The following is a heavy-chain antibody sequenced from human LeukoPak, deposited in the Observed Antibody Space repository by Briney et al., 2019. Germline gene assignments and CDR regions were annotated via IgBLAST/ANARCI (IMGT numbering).Heavy chain of an antibody. CDR3: AKATQDIDAFDI. J-gene: IGHJ3*02. CDR1: GLTFDDYA. V-gene: IGHV3-9*01. Sequence: GGSLRLSCAASGLTFDDYAMHWVRQAPGKGLEWVSGISWNSGSIGYADSVKGRFTISRDNAKNSLYLQMNSLRAEDTALYYCAKATQDIDAFDIWGQGTMVTVSS. CDR2: ISWNSGSI.